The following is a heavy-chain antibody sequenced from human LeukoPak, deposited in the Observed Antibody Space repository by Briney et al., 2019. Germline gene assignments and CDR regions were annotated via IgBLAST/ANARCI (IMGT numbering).Heavy chain of an antibody. D-gene: IGHD6-6*01. Sequence: GASVKVSCKASGGTFSSYAISWVRQAPGQGLEWMGGIIPIFGTANYAQKFQGRVTITADESTSTAYMELSSLRSEDTAVYYCAICFIAARPDLAGGPIYYYYMDVWGKGTTVTVSS. V-gene: IGHV1-69*13. J-gene: IGHJ6*03. CDR1: GGTFSSYA. CDR3: AICFIAARPDLAGGPIYYYYMDV. CDR2: IIPIFGTA.